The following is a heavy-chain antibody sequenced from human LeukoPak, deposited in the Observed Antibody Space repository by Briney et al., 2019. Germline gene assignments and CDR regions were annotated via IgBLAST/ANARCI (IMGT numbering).Heavy chain of an antibody. Sequence: KSSETLSLTCTVSGGSISSSSYYWGWIRQPPGKGLEWIGSIYYSGSTYYNPSLKSRVTISVDTSKNQFSLKPSSVTAADTAVYYCARTYYDYVWGSYRPYYFDYWGQGTLVTVSS. CDR3: ARTYYDYVWGSYRPYYFDY. J-gene: IGHJ4*02. CDR2: IYYSGST. CDR1: GGSISSSSYY. D-gene: IGHD3-16*02. V-gene: IGHV4-39*01.